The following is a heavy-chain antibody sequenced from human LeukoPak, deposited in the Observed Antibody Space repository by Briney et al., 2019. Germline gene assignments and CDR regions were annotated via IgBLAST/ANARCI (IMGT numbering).Heavy chain of an antibody. D-gene: IGHD6-13*01. Sequence: PGGSLRLSCAASGFTFNKYWLTWVRQAPGRGLEWVANIKQDGSEKYYVDSVKGRFTISRDNAKNSLYLQMNSLRAGDTAVYYCARAAYSSTWYSRYFDLWGRGTLVTVSS. J-gene: IGHJ2*01. CDR2: IKQDGSEK. CDR3: ARAAYSSTWYSRYFDL. V-gene: IGHV3-7*01. CDR1: GFTFNKYW.